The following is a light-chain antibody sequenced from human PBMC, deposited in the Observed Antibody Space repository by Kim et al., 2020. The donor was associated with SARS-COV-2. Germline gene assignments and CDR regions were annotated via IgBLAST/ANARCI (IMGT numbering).Light chain of an antibody. J-gene: IGLJ3*02. Sequence: SSELTQDPAVSVALGQTVRITCQGDSLRGYYASWYQQKPGQAPVLVIYGENNRPSGIPDRFSGSSPGNTASLTITGAQAEDEADYYCNSRDSSGNNVVFGGGTQLTVL. CDR3: NSRDSSGNNVV. CDR1: SLRGYY. V-gene: IGLV3-19*01. CDR2: GEN.